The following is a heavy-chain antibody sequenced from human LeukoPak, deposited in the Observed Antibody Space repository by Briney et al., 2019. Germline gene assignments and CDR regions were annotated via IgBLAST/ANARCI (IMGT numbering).Heavy chain of an antibody. J-gene: IGHJ5*02. D-gene: IGHD3-10*01. V-gene: IGHV4-34*01. CDR2: INHSGST. CDR1: GGSFSGVY. Sequence: PSETLSLTCAVYGGSFSGVYWSWIRQPPGKGLEWIGEINHSGSTNYNPSLKSRVTVSVDTSKNQFSLKLSSVTAADTAVYYCARGPGSGSYFARFDHWGQGTPVTVSS. CDR3: ARGPGSGSYFARFDH.